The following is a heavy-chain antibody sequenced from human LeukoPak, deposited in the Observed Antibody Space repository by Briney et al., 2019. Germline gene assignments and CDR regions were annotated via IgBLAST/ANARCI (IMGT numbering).Heavy chain of an antibody. V-gene: IGHV3-48*01. J-gene: IGHJ5*02. Sequence: PGGSLRLSCAASGFTFSSYSMNWVRQAPGKGLEWVSYISSSSSTIYYADSVKGRFTISRDNAKNSLHLQMNSLRAEDTAVYYCARDRRTTVTINWFDPWGQGTLVTVSS. CDR2: ISSSSSTI. CDR3: ARDRRTTVTINWFDP. D-gene: IGHD4-17*01. CDR1: GFTFSSYS.